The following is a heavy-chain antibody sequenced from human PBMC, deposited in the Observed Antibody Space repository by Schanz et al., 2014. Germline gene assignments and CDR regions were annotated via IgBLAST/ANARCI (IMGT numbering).Heavy chain of an antibody. V-gene: IGHV1-2*06. D-gene: IGHD3-10*01. Sequence: QVQLVQSGREVKKPGASVKVSCKASGHPFTAYYMHWVRQAPGQGLEWMGRINPNSGGTNYAQRLQGRVTMTTDTSTSTAYMELRGLRSDDTAVYYCARDRRLQRQSGWDYWGQGTLVTVSS. CDR3: ARDRRLQRQSGWDY. CDR1: GHPFTAYY. J-gene: IGHJ4*02. CDR2: INPNSGGT.